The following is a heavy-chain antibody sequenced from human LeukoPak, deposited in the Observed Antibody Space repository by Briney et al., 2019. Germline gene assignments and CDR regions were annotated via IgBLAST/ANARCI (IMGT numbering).Heavy chain of an antibody. Sequence: ASVKVSCKASGYTFTIYAMHWVRQAPGQRLEWMGWINAGNGNTKYSQKFQGRVTITRDTSASTAYMELSSLRSEDTAVYYCARDRSPWFGASQLLGYWGQGTLVTVSS. J-gene: IGHJ4*02. D-gene: IGHD3-10*01. CDR3: ARDRSPWFGASQLLGY. CDR2: INAGNGNT. V-gene: IGHV1-3*01. CDR1: GYTFTIYA.